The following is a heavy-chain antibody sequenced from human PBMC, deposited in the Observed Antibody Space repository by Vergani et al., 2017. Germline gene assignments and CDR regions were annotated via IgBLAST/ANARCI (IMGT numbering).Heavy chain of an antibody. Sequence: EVQLVESGGGLVQPGRSLRLSCAASGFTFDDYAMHWVRQAPGKGLEWVSGISWNSGSIGYADSVKGRFTISSDNAKHSLYLQMNSLRSEDTAVYYCARVRGSVVVPAAKDAFDIWGQGTMVTVSS. V-gene: IGHV3-9*01. J-gene: IGHJ3*02. CDR2: ISWNSGSI. CDR1: GFTFDDYA. D-gene: IGHD2-2*01. CDR3: ARVRGSVVVPAAKDAFDI.